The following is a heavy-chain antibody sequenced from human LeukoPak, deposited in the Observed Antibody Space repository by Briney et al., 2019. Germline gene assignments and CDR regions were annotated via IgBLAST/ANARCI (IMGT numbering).Heavy chain of an antibody. V-gene: IGHV1-8*03. J-gene: IGHJ5*02. CDR3: ARGPTYYDILTGYYNPWFDP. CDR2: MNPNSGNT. CDR1: GPTFTSYY. Sequence: ASVKVSCKAFGPTFTSYYFHWVRQAPGQGLEWMGWMNPNSGNTGYAQKFQGRVTITRNTSISTAYMELSSLRSEDTAVYYCARGPTYYDILTGYYNPWFDPWGQGTLVTVSS. D-gene: IGHD3-9*01.